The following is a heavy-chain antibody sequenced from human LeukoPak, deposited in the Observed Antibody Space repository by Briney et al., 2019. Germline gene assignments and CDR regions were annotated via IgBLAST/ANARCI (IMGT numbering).Heavy chain of an antibody. J-gene: IGHJ5*02. CDR3: VKGGSYRSNWFDP. D-gene: IGHD5-12*01. CDR1: GFTVSSHD. CDR2: ISYEGSNK. Sequence: PGGSLRLSCAASGFTVSSHDMHWVRQAPGKGLGCVAVISYEGSNKSYADSVKGRFTISRDNSKNTLYVQMNRLRDEDTAVYYCVKGGSYRSNWFDPWGQGTLVTVSS. V-gene: IGHV3-30*18.